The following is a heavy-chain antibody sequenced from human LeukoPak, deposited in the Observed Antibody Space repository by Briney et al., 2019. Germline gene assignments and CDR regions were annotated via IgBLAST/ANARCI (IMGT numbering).Heavy chain of an antibody. Sequence: GGSLRLSCAASGFTFSDSAMSWVRQAPGKGLEWVSAISGSGGSTYYADSVKGRFTISRDNSKNTLYLQMNSLRAEDTAVYYCAKHSGSYYAPFDYWGQGTLVTVSS. CDR3: AKHSGSYYAPFDY. D-gene: IGHD1-26*01. CDR1: GFTFSDSA. CDR2: ISGSGGST. J-gene: IGHJ4*02. V-gene: IGHV3-23*01.